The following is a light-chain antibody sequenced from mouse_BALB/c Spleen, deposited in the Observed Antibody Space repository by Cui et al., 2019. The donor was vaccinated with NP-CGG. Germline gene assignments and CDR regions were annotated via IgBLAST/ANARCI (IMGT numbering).Light chain of an antibody. CDR3: ALWYSNHWV. Sequence: AVVTQESAPSTAPGETVTLHCRSSTGAVTTSNYANWVQEKPDHLFTGLIGGTNNRVPGVPARFSGSLIGDKAALTITGAQTEDEAIYFCALWYSNHWVFGGGTKLTVL. CDR1: TGAVTTSNY. V-gene: IGLV1*01. CDR2: GTN. J-gene: IGLJ1*01.